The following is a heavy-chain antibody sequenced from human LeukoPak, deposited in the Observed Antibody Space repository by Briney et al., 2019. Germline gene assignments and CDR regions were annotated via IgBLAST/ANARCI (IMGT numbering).Heavy chain of an antibody. Sequence: ASVKVSCKASGYTFTNYALPWVRQAPGQGLEWMGWTNGATGNTRFSQDFQGRLTITIDTSASTGYVELSSPRSEDTAVYYCARSLGGDARTWLDYWGQGALVTDSS. J-gene: IGHJ4*02. CDR2: TNGATGNT. CDR3: ARSLGGDARTWLDY. V-gene: IGHV1-3*02. D-gene: IGHD2-21*02. CDR1: GYTFTNYA.